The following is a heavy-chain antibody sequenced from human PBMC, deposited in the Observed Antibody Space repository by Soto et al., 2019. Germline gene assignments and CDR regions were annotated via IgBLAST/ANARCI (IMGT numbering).Heavy chain of an antibody. CDR1: GGSFSGYY. V-gene: IGHV4-34*01. Sequence: PSETLSLTCAVYGGSFSGYYCSWMRQPPGKGLEWIGEINHSGSTNYNPSLKSRVTISVDTSKNQFSLKLSSVTAADTAVYYCARRSGYYYYYYGMDVWGQGTTVTVSS. J-gene: IGHJ6*02. CDR3: ARRSGYYYYYYGMDV. CDR2: INHSGST. D-gene: IGHD3-3*01.